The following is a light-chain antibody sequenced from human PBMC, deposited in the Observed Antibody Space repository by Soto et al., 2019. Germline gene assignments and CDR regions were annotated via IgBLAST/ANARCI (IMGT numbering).Light chain of an antibody. CDR1: SSDVGSYNL. CDR2: EGS. J-gene: IGLJ2*01. CDR3: CSYAGSSTP. V-gene: IGLV2-23*01. Sequence: QSALTQPASVSGYPGQSITISCNGTSSDVGSYNLVSWYQQHPGKAPKLMIYEGSKRPSGVSNRFSGSKSGNTASLTISGLQAEDEADYYCCSYAGSSTPFGGGTKLTVL.